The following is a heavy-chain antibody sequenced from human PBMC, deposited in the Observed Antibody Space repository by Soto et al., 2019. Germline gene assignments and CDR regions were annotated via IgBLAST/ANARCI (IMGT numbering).Heavy chain of an antibody. Sequence: ASVKVSCKASGYTFTSYAMHWVRQAPGQGLEWMGWINPNSGATKYAQKFQGWVTMTRDTSISTAYMELTRLRSDDTAVYYCARGPRVLAPIHSFLDFWGQGTLVTVSS. D-gene: IGHD6-6*01. CDR3: ARGPRVLAPIHSFLDF. J-gene: IGHJ4*02. CDR1: GYTFTSYA. V-gene: IGHV1-2*04. CDR2: INPNSGAT.